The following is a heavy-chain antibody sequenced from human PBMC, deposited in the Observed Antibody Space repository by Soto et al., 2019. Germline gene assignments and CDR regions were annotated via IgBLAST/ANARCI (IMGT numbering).Heavy chain of an antibody. CDR3: ARDRGIVATMFDPGPAF. CDR1: GYTFTGYY. V-gene: IGHV1-2*02. CDR2: INPNSGGT. Sequence: SVKVSCKASGYTFTGYYMHWVRQAPGQGLEWMGWINPNSGGTNYAQKFQGRVTMTRDTSISTAYMELSRLRSDDTAVYYCARDRGIVATMFDPGPAFWGQGTLVTVSS. D-gene: IGHD5-12*01. J-gene: IGHJ4*02.